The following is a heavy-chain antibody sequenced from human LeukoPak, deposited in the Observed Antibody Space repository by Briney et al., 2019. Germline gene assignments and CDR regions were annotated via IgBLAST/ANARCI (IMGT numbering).Heavy chain of an antibody. Sequence: SETLSLTCTVSGGSISSSSYYWSRIRQPPGKGLEWIGYIYYSGSTNYNPSLKSRVTISVDTSRNQFSLKLSSVTAADTAVYYCARDESSNYYGMDVWGQGTTVTVSS. V-gene: IGHV4-61*01. CDR1: GGSISSSSYY. CDR3: ARDESSNYYGMDV. J-gene: IGHJ6*02. CDR2: IYYSGST. D-gene: IGHD6-19*01.